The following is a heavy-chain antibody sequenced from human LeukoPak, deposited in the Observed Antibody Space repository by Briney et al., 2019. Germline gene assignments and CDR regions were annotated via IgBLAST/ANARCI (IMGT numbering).Heavy chain of an antibody. CDR1: GGSFSGYY. CDR2: INHSGST. J-gene: IGHJ6*02. V-gene: IGHV4-34*01. CDR3: ASQAGYCSGGSCYSSYYYYYGMDV. Sequence: SETLSLTCAVYGGSFSGYYWSWIRQPPGKGLEWIGEINHSGSTNYNPSLKSRVTISVDTSKNQFSLKLSSVTAADTAVYYCASQAGYCSGGSCYSSYYYYYGMDVWGQGTTVTVSS. D-gene: IGHD2-15*01.